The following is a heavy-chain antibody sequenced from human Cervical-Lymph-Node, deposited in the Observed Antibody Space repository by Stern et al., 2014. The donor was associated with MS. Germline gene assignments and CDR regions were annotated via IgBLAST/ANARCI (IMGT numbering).Heavy chain of an antibody. CDR3: ARGGAVTSSEYYFDY. CDR1: GFTFSYHA. J-gene: IGHJ4*02. CDR2: ISYDGSDN. Sequence: VKMVESGGGLVQPGGSLRLSGAASGFTFSYHAMHWARQAPGKGLEWVAVISYDGSDNYYAGSVKGRFTLSRDNSKNTLYLQMNSLRAEDTAVYYCARGGAVTSSEYYFDYWGQGTLVTVSS. V-gene: IGHV3-30*01. D-gene: IGHD4-17*01.